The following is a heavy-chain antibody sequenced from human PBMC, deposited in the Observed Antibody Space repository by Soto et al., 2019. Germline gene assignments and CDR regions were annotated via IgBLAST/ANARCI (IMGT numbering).Heavy chain of an antibody. Sequence: GGSLRLSCAASGFTVSSNYMSWVRQAPGKGLEWVSVIYSGGSTYYADSVKGRFTISRDNSKNTLYLQMNSLRAEDTAVYYCARATIFGVVMMGFDYWGQGTLVTVSS. CDR2: IYSGGST. D-gene: IGHD3-3*01. CDR3: ARATIFGVVMMGFDY. V-gene: IGHV3-66*01. CDR1: GFTVSSNY. J-gene: IGHJ4*02.